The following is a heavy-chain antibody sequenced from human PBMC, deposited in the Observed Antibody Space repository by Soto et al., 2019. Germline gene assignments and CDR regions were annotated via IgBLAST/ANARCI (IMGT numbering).Heavy chain of an antibody. D-gene: IGHD1-26*01. J-gene: IGHJ6*02. Sequence: AVKVSCKASGGTFSSYAISWVRQAPGQGLEWMGGIIPIFGTANYAQKFQGRVTITADESTSTAYMELSSLRSEDTAVYYCARARGMMGDPGSPYYYGMDVWGQGTTVTVPS. CDR2: IIPIFGTA. CDR1: GGTFSSYA. CDR3: ARARGMMGDPGSPYYYGMDV. V-gene: IGHV1-69*13.